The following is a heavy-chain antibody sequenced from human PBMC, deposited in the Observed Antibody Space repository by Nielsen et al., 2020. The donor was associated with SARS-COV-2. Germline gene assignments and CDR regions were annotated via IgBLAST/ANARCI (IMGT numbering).Heavy chain of an antibody. CDR2: IYYSGST. V-gene: IGHV4-31*03. J-gene: IGHJ5*02. CDR3: AGTMVRGVTNWFDP. Sequence: SETLSLTCTVSGGSISSGGYCWSWIRQHPGKGLEWIGYIYYSGSTYYNPSLKSRVTISVDTSKNQFSLKLSSVTAADTAVYYCAGTMVRGVTNWFDPWGQGTLVTVSS. D-gene: IGHD3-10*01. CDR1: GGSISSGGYC.